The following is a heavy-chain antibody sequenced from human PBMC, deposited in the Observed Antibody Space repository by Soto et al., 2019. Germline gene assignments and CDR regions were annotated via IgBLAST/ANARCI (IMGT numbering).Heavy chain of an antibody. D-gene: IGHD3-10*01. V-gene: IGHV1-46*01. J-gene: IGHJ5*02. CDR1: GYTFTSYY. Sequence: ASVKVSCKASGYTFTSYYMHWVRQAPGQGLEWMVIINPSGGSTSYAQKFQGRVTMTRDTSTSTVYMELSSLRSEDTAVYYCARDSVVRGFDPWGQGTLVTVSS. CDR3: ARDSVVRGFDP. CDR2: INPSGGST.